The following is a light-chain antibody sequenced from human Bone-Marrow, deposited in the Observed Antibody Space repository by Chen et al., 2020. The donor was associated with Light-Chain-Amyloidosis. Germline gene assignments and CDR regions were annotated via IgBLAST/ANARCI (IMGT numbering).Light chain of an antibody. CDR1: SSNIGAGYD. CDR3: QSYGSPHVV. V-gene: IGLV1-40*01. CDR2: GNS. J-gene: IGLJ2*01. Sequence: QSVLTQPPSVSGAPGQRVTISCTGSSSNIGAGYDVHWYQQLPGTAPKLLIYGNSNRPSGGPARFSGAKSGTSASLAITGHQAEDEADYYCQSYGSPHVVFGGGTKLTVL.